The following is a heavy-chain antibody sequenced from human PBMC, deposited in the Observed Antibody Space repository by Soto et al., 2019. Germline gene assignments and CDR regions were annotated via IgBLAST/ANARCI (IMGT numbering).Heavy chain of an antibody. V-gene: IGHV3-33*08. CDR3: ASCNSYYYDSSGYKYFGDY. CDR2: IWYDGSNK. D-gene: IGHD3-22*01. CDR1: GFTFSSYG. J-gene: IGHJ4*02. Sequence: GGSLRLSCAASGFTFSSYGTHWVRQAPGKGLEWVAVIWYDGSNKYYADSVKGRFTISRDNSKNTLYLQMNSLRAEDTAVYYCASCNSYYYDSSGYKYFGDYWGQGTLVTVSS.